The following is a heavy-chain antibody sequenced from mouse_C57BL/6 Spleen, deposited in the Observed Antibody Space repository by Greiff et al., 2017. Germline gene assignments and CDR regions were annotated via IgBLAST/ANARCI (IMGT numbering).Heavy chain of an antibody. V-gene: IGHV5-4*01. J-gene: IGHJ1*03. Sequence: EVQLVESGGGLVKPGGSLKLSCAASGFTFSSYAMSWVRQTPEKRLEWVATISDGGSYTYYPDNVKGRFTISRDNAKNNLYLQMSHLKSEDTAMYYCARDYYGSRDYFDVWGTGTTVTVSS. CDR2: ISDGGSYT. D-gene: IGHD1-1*01. CDR3: ARDYYGSRDYFDV. CDR1: GFTFSSYA.